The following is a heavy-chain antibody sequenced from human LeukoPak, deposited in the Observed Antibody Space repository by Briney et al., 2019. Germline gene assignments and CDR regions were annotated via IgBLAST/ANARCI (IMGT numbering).Heavy chain of an antibody. CDR1: GGSINSSSFY. D-gene: IGHD3-3*01. J-gene: IGHJ4*02. Sequence: SETLSLTCTVSGGSINSSSFYWGWIRQPPGKGLEWIGSIYYSGTTYYNPSLKSRVSISVDTSKNQFSLKLSSVTAADTAVYYCARGGAPPYDFWSGYESYYFDYWGQGTLVTVSS. V-gene: IGHV4-39*01. CDR3: ARGGAPPYDFWSGYESYYFDY. CDR2: IYYSGTT.